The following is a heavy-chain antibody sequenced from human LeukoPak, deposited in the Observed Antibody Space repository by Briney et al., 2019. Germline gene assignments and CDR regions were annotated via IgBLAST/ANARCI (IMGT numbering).Heavy chain of an antibody. D-gene: IGHD2-15*01. Sequence: GGSLRLSCAASGFTFSGYAMHWVRQAPGKGLEWVAVISYDGSNKYYADSVKGRFTIYRDNSKNTLYLQMNSLRAEDTAVYYCARSGAVYCSGGSCQNWFDPWGQGTLVTVSS. CDR3: ARSGAVYCSGGSCQNWFDP. CDR1: GFTFSGYA. J-gene: IGHJ5*02. V-gene: IGHV3-30-3*01. CDR2: ISYDGSNK.